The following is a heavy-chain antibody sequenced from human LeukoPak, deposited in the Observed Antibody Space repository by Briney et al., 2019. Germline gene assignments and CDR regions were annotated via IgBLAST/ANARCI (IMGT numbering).Heavy chain of an antibody. CDR3: ARDSGAYCGGDCYASFDY. D-gene: IGHD2-21*01. J-gene: IGHJ4*02. V-gene: IGHV4-59*12. CDR1: GGSINNYF. CDR2: IYYSGST. Sequence: SETLSLTCTVSGGSINNYFWSWIRQPPGKGLEWIGYIYYSGSTNYNPSLKSRLTISVDTSKNQFSLKLSSVTAADTAVYYCARDSGAYCGGDCYASFDYWGQGTLVTVSS.